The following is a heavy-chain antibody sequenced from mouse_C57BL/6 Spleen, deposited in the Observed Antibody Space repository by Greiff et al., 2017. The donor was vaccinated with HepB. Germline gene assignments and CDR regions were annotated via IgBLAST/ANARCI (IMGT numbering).Heavy chain of an antibody. Sequence: QVQLQQPGAELVRPGSSVKLSCKASGYTFTSYWMHWVKQRPIQGLEWIGNIDPSVSETHYNQKFKDKATLTVDKSSSTAYMQLSSLTSEDSAVYYCARSRRGGGFTTVDLWYFDVWGTGTTVTVSS. CDR2: IDPSVSET. V-gene: IGHV1-52*01. D-gene: IGHD1-1*01. CDR1: GYTFTSYW. CDR3: ARSRRGGGFTTVDLWYFDV. J-gene: IGHJ1*03.